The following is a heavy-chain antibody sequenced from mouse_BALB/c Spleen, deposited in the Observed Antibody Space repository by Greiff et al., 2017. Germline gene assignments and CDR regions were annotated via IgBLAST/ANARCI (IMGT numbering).Heavy chain of an antibody. CDR1: GFTFSDYY. D-gene: IGHD1-1*02. V-gene: IGHV5-4*02. CDR2: ISDGGSYT. CDR3: ARDLYGSMDY. Sequence: EVHLVESGGGLVKPGGSLKLSCAASGFTFSDYYMYWVRQTPEKRLGWVATISDGGSYTYYPDSVKGRFTISRDNAKNNLYLQMSSLKSEDTAMYYCARDLYGSMDYWGQGTSVTVSS. J-gene: IGHJ4*01.